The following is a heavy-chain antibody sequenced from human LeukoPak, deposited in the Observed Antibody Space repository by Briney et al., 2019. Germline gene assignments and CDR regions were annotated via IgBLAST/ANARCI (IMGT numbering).Heavy chain of an antibody. V-gene: IGHV3-30*02. J-gene: IGHJ4*02. CDR1: GFSLGNSG. Sequence: GGCLRPSCAASGFSLGNSGIHCVRHPAGNGLEWVACVWFGESSQSYSDSVKGRFTISRDNSKNTVWLEMNSLRVEDTAVYYCAKGGRDTSKYYFDYWGQGTQVTVSS. CDR2: VWFGESSQ. CDR3: AKGGRDTSKYYFDY. D-gene: IGHD1-26*01.